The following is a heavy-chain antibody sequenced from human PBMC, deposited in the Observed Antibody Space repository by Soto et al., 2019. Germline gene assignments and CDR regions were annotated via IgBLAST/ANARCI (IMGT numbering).Heavy chain of an antibody. CDR1: GYTFTSNG. Sequence: APVKVSCKASGYTFTSNGISWVRQAPGQGLEWMGWISAYNGNTDYAQKLQGRVTMTTDTSTSTAYMELRSLRSDDTAVYYCARVSNLRFLEWLSPHYYGMDVWGQGTTVTVSS. J-gene: IGHJ6*02. V-gene: IGHV1-18*01. CDR3: ARVSNLRFLEWLSPHYYGMDV. D-gene: IGHD3-3*01. CDR2: ISAYNGNT.